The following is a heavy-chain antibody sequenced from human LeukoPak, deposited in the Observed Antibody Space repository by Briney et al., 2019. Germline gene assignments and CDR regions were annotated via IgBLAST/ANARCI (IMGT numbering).Heavy chain of an antibody. D-gene: IGHD1-1*01. CDR2: INPCGGST. CDR1: GYTFTSYN. V-gene: IGHV1-46*01. J-gene: IGHJ5*02. CDR3: ARENSGNWTWFDP. Sequence: GASVKVSCKASGYTFTSYNMHWVRQAPGQGLEWMGVINPCGGSTNYAQKFQGRVTMTRDTSTSTVYMELSSLRYEDTAVYYCARENSGNWTWFDPWGQGTLVTVSS.